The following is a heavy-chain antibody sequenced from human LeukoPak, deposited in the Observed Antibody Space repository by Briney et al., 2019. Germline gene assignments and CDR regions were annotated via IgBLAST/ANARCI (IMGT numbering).Heavy chain of an antibody. CDR1: GFTFSSYA. CDR2: ISGSGGST. V-gene: IGHV3-23*01. CDR3: AKSPPSYYDFWSGYSDY. Sequence: GGSLRLSCAASGFTFSSYAMSWVRQAPGKGLEWVSAISGSGGSTYYADSVKGRFTISRDNSKNTLYLQMNSLRAEDTAVYYCAKSPPSYYDFWSGYSDYWGQGTLVTVSS. D-gene: IGHD3-3*01. J-gene: IGHJ4*02.